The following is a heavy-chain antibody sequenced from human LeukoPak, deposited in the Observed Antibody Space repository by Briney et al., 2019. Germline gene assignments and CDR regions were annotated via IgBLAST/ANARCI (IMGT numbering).Heavy chain of an antibody. CDR1: GFTFDDYA. CDR3: AVLXXYAMDV. V-gene: IGHV3-9*01. D-gene: IGHD2-8*01. J-gene: IGHJ6*02. CDR2: ISWNSGTK. Sequence: GRSLRLSCAASGFTFDDYAMHWVRQAPGKGLEWVSGISWNSGTKGYADSVKGRFTISRDNAKNSLYLQMNSLRGEDAALYYCAVLXXYAMDVWGQXXXXTVSS.